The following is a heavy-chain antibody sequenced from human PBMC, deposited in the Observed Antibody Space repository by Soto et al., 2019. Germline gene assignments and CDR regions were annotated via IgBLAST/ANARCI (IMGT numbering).Heavy chain of an antibody. CDR3: AKNYNVWGYY. CDR2: ISGGGGST. CDR1: GFTFSSYD. V-gene: IGHV3-23*01. Sequence: PGGSLRLSCAASGFTFSSYDMSWVRQAPGKGLEWVSGISGGGGSTHYADSVKGRFTISRDNCKNTLYLQMNSLRAEDTAIYYCAKNYNVWGYYWGQGTLVTVSS. J-gene: IGHJ4*02. D-gene: IGHD3-16*01.